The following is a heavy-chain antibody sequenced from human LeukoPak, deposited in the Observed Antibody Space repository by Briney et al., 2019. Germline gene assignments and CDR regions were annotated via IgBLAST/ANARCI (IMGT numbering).Heavy chain of an antibody. D-gene: IGHD1-26*01. CDR3: ASKLSGSSRSNWFDP. CDR1: GFTVSDYY. CDR2: IRYDGSNK. J-gene: IGHJ5*02. Sequence: GGSLRLSCAASGFTVSDYYMNWVRQAPGKGLEWVAFIRYDGSNKYYADSVKGRFTISRDNSKNTLYLQMNSLRAEDTAVYYCASKLSGSSRSNWFDPWGQGTLVTASS. V-gene: IGHV3-30*02.